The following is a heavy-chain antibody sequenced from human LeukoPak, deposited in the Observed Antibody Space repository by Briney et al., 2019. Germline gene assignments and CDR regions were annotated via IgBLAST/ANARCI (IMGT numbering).Heavy chain of an antibody. CDR2: IKQDGSEK. CDR3: ARGVLARGSSGWYFDY. V-gene: IGHV3-7*05. CDR1: GFTFSSYW. D-gene: IGHD6-19*01. Sequence: GGSLRLSCAASGFTFSSYWMSWVRQAPGKGLEWVANIKQDGSEKYYVDSVKGRFTISRDNAKNSLYLQMNSLRAEDTAVYYCARGVLARGSSGWYFDYWGQGTLVTVSS. J-gene: IGHJ4*02.